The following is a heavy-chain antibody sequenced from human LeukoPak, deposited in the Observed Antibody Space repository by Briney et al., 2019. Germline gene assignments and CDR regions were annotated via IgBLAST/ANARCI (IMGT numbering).Heavy chain of an antibody. CDR3: AKGLHGGVGYGVDV. D-gene: IGHD3-16*01. J-gene: IGHJ6*02. V-gene: IGHV3-23*01. CDR2: ISGTGGRT. Sequence: GGSLRLSCTASGFTFSNYAMTWVRQAPGKGLEWVSSISGTGGRTYSADSVKGRFTISRDNSKNTLYLQMKNLRVEHTAVYYCAKGLHGGVGYGVDVWGQGTTVSVSS. CDR1: GFTFSNYA.